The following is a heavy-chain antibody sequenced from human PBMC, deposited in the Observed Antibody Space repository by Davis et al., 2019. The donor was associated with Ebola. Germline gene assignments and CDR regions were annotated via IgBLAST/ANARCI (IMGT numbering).Heavy chain of an antibody. CDR2: INPNTGGT. J-gene: IGHJ4*02. CDR3: ARELSSYGDYAWAF. Sequence: ASVKVSCKASAYTFIDNSIHWVRQAPGQGLEWVGRINPNTGGTLYARNFEGRVTMTRDTSINTAYMELRRLRSDDTAVYFCARELSSYGDYAWAFWGQGTLVTVSS. D-gene: IGHD4-17*01. V-gene: IGHV1-2*06. CDR1: AYTFIDNS.